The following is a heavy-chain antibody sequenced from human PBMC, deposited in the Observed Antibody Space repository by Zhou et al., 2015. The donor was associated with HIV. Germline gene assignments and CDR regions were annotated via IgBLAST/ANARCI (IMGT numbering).Heavy chain of an antibody. D-gene: IGHD3-22*01. CDR1: GGTFSGSD. J-gene: IGHJ4*02. CDR2: ITPMFDIH. Sequence: LVQSGTEVRKPGSSVKVSCKASGGTFSGSDLSWVRQAPGQGLEWMGGITPMFDIHKYAQKFRARLTISVDKITDTAYMELSSLTSEDTAVYYCARGQERYYYDSSGYSPLFDYWGQGTLVTVSS. V-gene: IGHV1-69*17. CDR3: ARGQERYYYDSSGYSPLFDY.